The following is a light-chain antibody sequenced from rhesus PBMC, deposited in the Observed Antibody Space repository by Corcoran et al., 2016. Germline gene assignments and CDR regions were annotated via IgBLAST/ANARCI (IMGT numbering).Light chain of an antibody. Sequence: DIQMTQSPSSLSPSVGDRVTITCRASQGISSWLVWYQQKPGKTPKHMIYKASSLQSGGPSRFSGSGSGTDFTLTISSLQPEDFATYYCQQYNSEPPTVGQGTKVEIK. J-gene: IGKJ1*01. V-gene: IGKV1-21*01. CDR1: QGISSW. CDR2: KAS. CDR3: QQYNSEPPT.